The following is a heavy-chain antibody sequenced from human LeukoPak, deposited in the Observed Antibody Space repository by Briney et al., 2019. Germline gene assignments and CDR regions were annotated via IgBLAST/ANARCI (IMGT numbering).Heavy chain of an antibody. J-gene: IGHJ4*02. CDR2: IYYSGST. CDR1: GGSISSSSYS. D-gene: IGHD3-22*01. CDR3: ARQRYYYDSSGYYRRPTRPGYFDY. V-gene: IGHV4-39*01. Sequence: SETLSLTCTVSGGSISSSSYSWGWIRQPPGKGLEWIGSIYYSGSTYYNPSLKSRVTISVDTSKNQFSLKLSSVTAADTAVYYCARQRYYYDSSGYYRRPTRPGYFDYWGQGTLVTVSS.